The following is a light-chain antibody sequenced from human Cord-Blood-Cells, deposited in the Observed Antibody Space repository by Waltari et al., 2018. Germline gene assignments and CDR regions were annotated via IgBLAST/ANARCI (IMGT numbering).Light chain of an antibody. Sequence: DIVMTQSPDSLAVSLGERATINCKSSQSVLYSSNNKNYLAWYQQKPGQPPKLLIYWASTRESGFPDRFSGSGCGTDFTLTISSLQAEDVAVYYCQQYYSTPLAFGGGTKVEIK. V-gene: IGKV4-1*01. CDR3: QQYYSTPLA. CDR2: WAS. J-gene: IGKJ4*01. CDR1: QSVLYSSNNKNY.